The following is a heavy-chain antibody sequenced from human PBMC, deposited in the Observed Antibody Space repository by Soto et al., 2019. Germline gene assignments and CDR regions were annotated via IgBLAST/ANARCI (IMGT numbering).Heavy chain of an antibody. J-gene: IGHJ6*02. Sequence: EVQLVESGGGLVQPGGSQRLSCAASGLIFSDYHMDWVRQAPGKGLEWVGRIRRKANSYTTEYAASVKGRFTISRDDSKNSLYLQMNSLKSEDTDVYYCAMLGGWSGGSSGMDVWGQGTTVTVSS. V-gene: IGHV3-72*01. CDR1: GLIFSDYH. CDR3: AMLGGWSGGSSGMDV. CDR2: IRRKANSYTT. D-gene: IGHD6-19*01.